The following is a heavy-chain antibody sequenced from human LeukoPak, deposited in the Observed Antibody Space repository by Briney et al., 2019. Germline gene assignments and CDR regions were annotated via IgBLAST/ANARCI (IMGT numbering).Heavy chain of an antibody. Sequence: SQTLSLTCTVSGGSISSGDYYWSWIRQPPGKGLEWIGYIYYSGSTYYNPSLKSRVTISVDTAKNQFSLKLSSVTAADTAVYYCARVNLSPDLGWLVRGWFDPWGQGTLVTVSS. V-gene: IGHV4-30-4*08. J-gene: IGHJ5*02. CDR2: IYYSGST. CDR1: GGSISSGDYY. CDR3: ARVNLSPDLGWLVRGWFDP. D-gene: IGHD6-19*01.